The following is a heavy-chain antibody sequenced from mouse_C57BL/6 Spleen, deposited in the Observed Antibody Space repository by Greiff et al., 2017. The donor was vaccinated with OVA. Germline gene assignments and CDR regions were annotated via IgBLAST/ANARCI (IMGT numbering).Heavy chain of an antibody. CDR3: ARTRYYWYFDV. V-gene: IGHV5-17*01. CDR2: ISSGSSTI. CDR1: GFTFSDYG. Sequence: EVQLVESGGGLVKSGGSLKLSCAASGFTFSDYGMHWVRQAPEKGLEWVAYISSGSSTIYYADTVKGRFTISRDNAKNTLFLQMTSLGSEDTDMYYCARTRYYWYFDVWGTGTTVTVSS. J-gene: IGHJ1*03.